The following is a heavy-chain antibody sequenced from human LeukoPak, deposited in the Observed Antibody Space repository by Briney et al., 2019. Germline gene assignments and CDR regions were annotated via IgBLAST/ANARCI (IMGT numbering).Heavy chain of an antibody. D-gene: IGHD3-22*01. CDR1: GYSFTNHW. V-gene: IGHV5-51*01. CDR2: IYPGDSDT. J-gene: IGHJ4*02. CDR3: ARHQYYYDTRGYYIDY. Sequence: GESLKISCKGSGYSFTNHWIGWVRQKPGKGLEWMGIIYPGDSDTRYSPSFQGQVTISADKSISTAYLQWNSLRASDTAMYYCARHQYYYDTRGYYIDYWGQGTLVTVSS.